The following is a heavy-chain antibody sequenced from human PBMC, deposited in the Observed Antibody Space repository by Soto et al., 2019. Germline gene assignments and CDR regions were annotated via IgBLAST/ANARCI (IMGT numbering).Heavy chain of an antibody. V-gene: IGHV5-51*01. CDR3: ATWGSGCNGSDCYFVECENWSDP. Sequence: GESLKISCKGSEYSFSNYWIGWVRQMPGKGLEWMGIIYPRDSDITYSPSFQGQVTISGDKSISSAYLQWSSLKASDSATYYCATWGSGCNGSDCYFVECENWSDPWGQGTQVTVSS. CDR1: EYSFSNYW. J-gene: IGHJ5*01. D-gene: IGHD2-21*02. CDR2: IYPRDSDI.